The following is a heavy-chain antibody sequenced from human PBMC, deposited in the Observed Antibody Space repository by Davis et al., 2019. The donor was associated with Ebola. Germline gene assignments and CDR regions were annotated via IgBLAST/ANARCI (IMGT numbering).Heavy chain of an antibody. CDR2: IYHSGST. CDR1: GGFISSGGYS. D-gene: IGHD3-16*02. Sequence: MPSETLSLTCAVSGGFISSGGYSWSCIRQPPGKGLEWIGYIYHSGSTYYNPSLKSRVTISVDRSKNQFSLKLSSVTAADTAVYYCARVVWITFGGVIVRWFDPWGQGTLVTVSS. CDR3: ARVVWITFGGVIVRWFDP. J-gene: IGHJ5*02. V-gene: IGHV4-30-2*01.